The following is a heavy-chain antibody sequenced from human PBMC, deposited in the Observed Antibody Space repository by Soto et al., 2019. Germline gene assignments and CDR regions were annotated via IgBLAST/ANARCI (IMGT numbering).Heavy chain of an antibody. CDR3: ARVGNDFWSGYQARADYFQH. CDR1: GGTFSSYA. CDR2: IIPIFGTA. V-gene: IGHV1-69*01. J-gene: IGHJ1*01. Sequence: QVQLVQSGAEVKKPGSSVKVSCKASGGTFSSYAISWVRQAPGQGLEWMGGIIPIFGTANYAQKFQGRVTITADESTSTAYMELSSLRSEDTAVYYCARVGNDFWSGYQARADYFQHWGPGTLVTVSS. D-gene: IGHD3-3*01.